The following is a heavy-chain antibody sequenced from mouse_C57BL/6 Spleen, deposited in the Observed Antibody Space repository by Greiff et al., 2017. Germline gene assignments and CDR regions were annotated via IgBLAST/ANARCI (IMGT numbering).Heavy chain of an antibody. Sequence: VQLQQPGAELVKPGASVKMSCKASGYTFTSYWITWVKQRPGQGLEWIGDIYPGSGSTNYNAKFKSKATLTVDTSSSTAYMQLSSLTSEDSAVYYCARWDYYDYDGYYFDYWGQGTTLTVSS. V-gene: IGHV1-55*01. CDR2: IYPGSGST. J-gene: IGHJ2*01. CDR1: GYTFTSYW. D-gene: IGHD2-4*01. CDR3: ARWDYYDYDGYYFDY.